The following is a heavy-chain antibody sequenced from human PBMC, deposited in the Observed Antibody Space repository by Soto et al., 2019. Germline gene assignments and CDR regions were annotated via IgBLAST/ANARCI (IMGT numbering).Heavy chain of an antibody. CDR3: ARDSEFGFIAARGIFDY. CDR1: GYTFTSYA. Sequence: ASVKVSCKASGYTFTSYAMHWVRQAPGQRLEWMGWINAGNGNTKYSQKFQGRVTITRDTSASTAYMELSSLRSEDTAVYYCARDSEFGFIAARGIFDYWGQGTLVTVSS. V-gene: IGHV1-3*01. CDR2: INAGNGNT. D-gene: IGHD6-6*01. J-gene: IGHJ4*02.